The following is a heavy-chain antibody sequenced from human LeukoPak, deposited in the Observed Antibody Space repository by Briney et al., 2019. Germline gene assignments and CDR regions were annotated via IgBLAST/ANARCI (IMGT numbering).Heavy chain of an antibody. D-gene: IGHD6-19*01. Sequence: GGSLRLSCAASGFTLSSYAMGWVRQAPGKGLEWVSTFTGGDGSAYYADSVKGRFTISRDNSKNTLYLQMNSLTAGDTAVYYCAGAGSETQWRAFDFWGQGALVTVFS. V-gene: IGHV3-23*01. CDR2: FTGGDGSA. J-gene: IGHJ4*02. CDR1: GFTLSSYA. CDR3: AGAGSETQWRAFDF.